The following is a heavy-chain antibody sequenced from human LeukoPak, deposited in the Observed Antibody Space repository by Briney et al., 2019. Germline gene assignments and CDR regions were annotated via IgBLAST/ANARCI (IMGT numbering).Heavy chain of an antibody. CDR3: ARALNIVIVPAAIGAFDI. CDR1: GFTFSSYA. D-gene: IGHD2-2*02. J-gene: IGHJ3*02. V-gene: IGHV3-30*01. Sequence: GGSLRLSCAASGFTFSSYAMHWVRQAPGKGLEWVAVISYDGSNKYYADSVKGRFTISRDNSKNTLYLQMNSLRAEDTAVYYCARALNIVIVPAAIGAFDIWGQGTMVTVSS. CDR2: ISYDGSNK.